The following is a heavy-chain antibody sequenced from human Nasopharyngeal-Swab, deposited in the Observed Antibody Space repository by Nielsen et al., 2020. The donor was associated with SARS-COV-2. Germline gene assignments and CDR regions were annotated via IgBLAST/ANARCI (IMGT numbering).Heavy chain of an antibody. D-gene: IGHD3-3*01. CDR1: GYTFTSYY. CDR3: ARASYYDFWSGPTLPSDY. Sequence: ASVKVSCKASGYTFTSYYMHWVRQAPGQGLEWMGIINPSGGSTSYAQKFQGRVTMTRDTSTSTVYMELSSLRSEDTAVYYCARASYYDFWSGPTLPSDYWGQGTLVTVSS. V-gene: IGHV1-46*01. CDR2: INPSGGST. J-gene: IGHJ4*02.